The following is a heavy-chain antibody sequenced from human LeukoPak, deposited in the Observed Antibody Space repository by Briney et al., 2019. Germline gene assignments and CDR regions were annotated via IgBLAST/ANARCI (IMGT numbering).Heavy chain of an antibody. CDR1: GDSFSSNSVA. D-gene: IGHD6-19*01. CDR2: TYYRSKWYN. J-gene: IGHJ4*02. CDR3: ARGRNSGFDY. Sequence: SPTLSLTCAISGDSFSSNSVAWNWLRQSPSRGLEWLGRTYYRSKWYNDYAVSVKSRITINPDTSKNQFSLQLNSVTPEDTAVYYCARGRNSGFDYWGQGTLVTVSS. V-gene: IGHV6-1*01.